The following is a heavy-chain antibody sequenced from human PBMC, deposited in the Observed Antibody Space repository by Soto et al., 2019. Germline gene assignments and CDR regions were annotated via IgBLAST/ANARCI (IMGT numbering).Heavy chain of an antibody. CDR1: GFTFSSYG. V-gene: IGHV3-30*18. CDR3: AKGGYCSSTSCYPDYYYYYMDV. D-gene: IGHD2-2*01. CDR2: ISFDGSNK. Sequence: PGGSLRLSCAASGFTFSSYGMHWVRQAPGKGLEWVAFISFDGSNKYYADSVKGRFTISRDNSKNTLYLQMNSLRAEDTAVYYCAKGGYCSSTSCYPDYYYYYMDVWGKGTTVTVSS. J-gene: IGHJ6*03.